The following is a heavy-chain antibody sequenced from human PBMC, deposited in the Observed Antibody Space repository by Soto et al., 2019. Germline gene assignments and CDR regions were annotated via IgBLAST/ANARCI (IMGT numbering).Heavy chain of an antibody. V-gene: IGHV4-38-2*02. Sequence: PSETLSLTCAVSGYSISSGYYWGWIRQPPGKGLEWIGSIYHSGSTYYNPSLKSRVTISVDTSKNQFSLKLSSVTAADTAVYYCARDRQYYYYGMDVWGQGTTVTVSS. CDR1: GYSISSGYY. CDR2: IYHSGST. J-gene: IGHJ6*02. CDR3: ARDRQYYYYGMDV.